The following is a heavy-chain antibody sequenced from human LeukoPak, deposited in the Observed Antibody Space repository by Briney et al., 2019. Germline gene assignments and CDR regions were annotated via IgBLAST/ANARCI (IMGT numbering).Heavy chain of an antibody. CDR1: GFTFSSYA. V-gene: IGHV3-64*01. CDR3: ARDYGGNSGNYYYYYYMDV. D-gene: IGHD4-23*01. J-gene: IGHJ6*03. Sequence: GGSLTLSCAASGFTFSSYAMHCVRQAPGKGVEYVSAISSNGGSTYYANSVKGRFTISRDNSKNTLYLQMGSLRAEEMAVYYCARDYGGNSGNYYYYYYMDVWGKGTTVTVSS. CDR2: ISSNGGST.